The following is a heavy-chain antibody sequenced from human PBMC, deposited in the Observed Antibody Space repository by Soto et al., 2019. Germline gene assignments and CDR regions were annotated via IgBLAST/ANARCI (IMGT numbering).Heavy chain of an antibody. D-gene: IGHD2-15*01. Sequence: ASVKVSCKASGYTFTSYGISWVRQAPGQGLEWMGWINPSGGSTSYAQKFQGRVTMTRDTSTSTVYMELSSLRSEDTAVYYCARGPGGPDGPRDYWGQGTLVTVSS. CDR1: GYTFTSYG. J-gene: IGHJ4*02. CDR2: INPSGGST. V-gene: IGHV1-46*01. CDR3: ARGPGGPDGPRDY.